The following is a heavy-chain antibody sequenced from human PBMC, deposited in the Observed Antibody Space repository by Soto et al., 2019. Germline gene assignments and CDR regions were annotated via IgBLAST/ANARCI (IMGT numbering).Heavy chain of an antibody. V-gene: IGHV4-4*02. Sequence: QEQLQESGPGLVEPSGTLSLTCVVSGDSLSSPNWWSWVRLPPEKGLEWIGETSESGNTKYNPSRKSRVTISVDKSKNHLSLNLNSVTAADTAMYFCASHSGRTFDSWGQGALVTVSS. CDR3: ASHSGRTFDS. D-gene: IGHD5-12*01. CDR1: GDSLSSPNW. J-gene: IGHJ4*02. CDR2: TSESGNT.